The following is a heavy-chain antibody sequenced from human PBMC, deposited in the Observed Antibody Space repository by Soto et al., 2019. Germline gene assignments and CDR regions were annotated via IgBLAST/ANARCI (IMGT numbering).Heavy chain of an antibody. J-gene: IGHJ4*02. D-gene: IGHD3-22*01. CDR2: ISGYNGIT. CDR3: ARDEGIRGLEF. Sequence: QVQLVQSGAEVKRPGASVKVSCKASGYTFSNYGMSWVRQAPGHGLEWMGWISGYNGITAYAQNVQGRVTMTIDTPTSTVYMEVGSLRSNDPAVYYCARDEGIRGLEFWAQGPLVPVSS. CDR1: GYTFSNYG. V-gene: IGHV1-18*04.